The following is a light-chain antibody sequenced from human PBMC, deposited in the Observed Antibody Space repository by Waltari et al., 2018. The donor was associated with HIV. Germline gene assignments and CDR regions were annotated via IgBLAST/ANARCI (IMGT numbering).Light chain of an antibody. J-gene: IGLJ1*01. V-gene: IGLV1-51*01. CDR2: DNE. Sequence: QSILMQPPSVSAAPGQKVTISCSGDNSNLGNNFVSWYQQVPGRAPRLLIYDNEKRPSGIPDRFSASKAGVSATLGIAGLQIVDEADYYCGTWDSSLSLYVFGPGTTVAVL. CDR3: GTWDSSLSLYV. CDR1: NSNLGNNF.